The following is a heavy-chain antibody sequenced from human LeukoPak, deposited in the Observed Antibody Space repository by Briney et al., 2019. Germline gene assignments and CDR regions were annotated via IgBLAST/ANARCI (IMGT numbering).Heavy chain of an antibody. CDR2: ISASGDAT. CDR3: ARAPGSIDPFDV. D-gene: IGHD2-15*01. J-gene: IGHJ3*01. Sequence: PGGSLRLSCVTSGFTFISSAMSWVRQAPGKGLEWVSSISASGDATYYGDSVKGRFPISRDNSKSTLSLQMNILRAGDTAVYFCARAPGSIDPFDVWGQGTMVTVSS. CDR1: GFTFISSA. V-gene: IGHV3-23*01.